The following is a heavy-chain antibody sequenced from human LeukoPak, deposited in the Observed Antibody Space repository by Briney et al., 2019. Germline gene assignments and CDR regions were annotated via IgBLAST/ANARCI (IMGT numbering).Heavy chain of an antibody. Sequence: GASVKDSCKASGYTFTSYDINWVRQATAQGLEWMGWMNPNSGNTGYAQKFQGRVTMTRNTSISTAYMELSSLRSEDTAVYYCARGQTGYYYYAMDVWGQGATVTVSS. CDR1: GYTFTSYD. CDR2: MNPNSGNT. CDR3: ARGQTGYYYYAMDV. V-gene: IGHV1-8*01. J-gene: IGHJ6*02.